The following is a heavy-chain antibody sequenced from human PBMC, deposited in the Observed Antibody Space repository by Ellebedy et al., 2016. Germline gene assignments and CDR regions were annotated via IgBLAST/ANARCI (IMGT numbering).Heavy chain of an antibody. CDR1: GFIFSLYG. D-gene: IGHD6-6*01. V-gene: IGHV3-33*01. CDR3: ARHGSGSSSIDY. J-gene: IGHJ4*02. CDR2: IWDDGSHK. Sequence: GESLKISXAASGFIFSLYGMHWVRQAPGKGLEWVAVIWDDGSHKYYRDSVKGRFTISRDNSTNTLYLQMNNLRAEDTAVYYCARHGSGSSSIDYWGEGTLVTVSS.